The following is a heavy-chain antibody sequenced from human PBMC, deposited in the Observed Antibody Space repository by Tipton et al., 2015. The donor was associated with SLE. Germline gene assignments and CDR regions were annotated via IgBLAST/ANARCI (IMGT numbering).Heavy chain of an antibody. V-gene: IGHV4-34*01. J-gene: IGHJ4*02. CDR1: GGSFSGYY. Sequence: TLSLTCAVYGGSFSGYYWSWIRQPPGKGLEWIGEINHSGSTNYNPSLKSRVTISVDTSKNQFSLKLSSVTAADTAVYYCARGSSSWYGGYYFDYWGQGTLVTVSS. CDR2: INHSGST. CDR3: ARGSSSWYGGYYFDY. D-gene: IGHD6-13*01.